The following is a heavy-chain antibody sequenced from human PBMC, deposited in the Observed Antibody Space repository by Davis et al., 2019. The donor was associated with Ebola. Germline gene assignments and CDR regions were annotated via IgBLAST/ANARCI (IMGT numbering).Heavy chain of an antibody. D-gene: IGHD2-8*02. V-gene: IGHV3-72*01. J-gene: IGHJ4*02. CDR3: SRTHCAGGGCSSDY. CDR1: GFSFSDHH. Sequence: GESLKISCAASGFSFSDHHMDWVRQAPGKGLEWTSRIRNKADNYTTEYAASVKGRFTIPRDDLKNSLYLQIDSLEIEDTAVYYCSRTHCAGGGCSSDYWGPGTLVTVSS. CDR2: IRNKADNYTT.